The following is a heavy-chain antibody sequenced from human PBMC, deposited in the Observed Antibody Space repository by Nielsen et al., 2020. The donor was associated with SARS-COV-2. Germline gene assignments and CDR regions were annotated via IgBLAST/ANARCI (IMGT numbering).Heavy chain of an antibody. J-gene: IGHJ6*03. Sequence: SETLSLTCAVYGGSFSGYYWSWIHQPPGKGLEWIGEINHSGSTNYNPSLKSRVTISVDTSKNQFSLKLSSVTAADTAVYYCARGTILSGRDMDVWGKGTTVTVSS. CDR3: ARGTILSGRDMDV. CDR2: INHSGST. D-gene: IGHD2-15*01. CDR1: GGSFSGYY. V-gene: IGHV4-34*01.